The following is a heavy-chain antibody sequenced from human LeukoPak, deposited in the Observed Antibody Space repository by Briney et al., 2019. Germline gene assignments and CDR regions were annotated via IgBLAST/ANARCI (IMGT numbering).Heavy chain of an antibody. Sequence: EASVKVSCKASGYTFTTYAMNWVRQAPGQGLEWMGWINTNTGNPTYAQGFTGRFVFSLDTSVSTAYLQISSLKADDTAVYYCARANLWFGELGWIDPWGQGTQVTVSS. CDR2: INTNTGNP. D-gene: IGHD3-10*01. CDR1: GYTFTTYA. CDR3: ARANLWFGELGWIDP. J-gene: IGHJ5*02. V-gene: IGHV7-4-1*02.